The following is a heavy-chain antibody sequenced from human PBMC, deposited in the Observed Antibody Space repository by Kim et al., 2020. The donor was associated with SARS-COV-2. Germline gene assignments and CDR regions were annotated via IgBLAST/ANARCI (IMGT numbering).Heavy chain of an antibody. V-gene: IGHV1-3*01. CDR2: INAHNGNT. Sequence: ASVKVSCKASGYTFTSYAMHWVRQAPGQRLEWMGWINAHNGNTKYSQKFQGRVTITRDTSASTAYMELSSLRSEDTAVYYCARDADYYDSSGYYFNWFDPWGQGTLVTVSS. J-gene: IGHJ5*02. CDR3: ARDADYYDSSGYYFNWFDP. CDR1: GYTFTSYA. D-gene: IGHD3-22*01.